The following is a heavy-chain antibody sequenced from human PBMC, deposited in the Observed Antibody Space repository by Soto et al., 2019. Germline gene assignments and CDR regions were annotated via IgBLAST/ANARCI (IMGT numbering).Heavy chain of an antibody. CDR1: GFTFSSYS. CDR3: ASVGYCSSTSCYKGPVQH. V-gene: IGHV3-21*01. J-gene: IGHJ1*01. Sequence: EVQLVESGGGLVKPGGSLRLSCAASGFTFSSYSMNWVRQAPGKGLEWVSSISSSSSYIYYADSVKVRFTISRDNAKNSLYLQMNSLRAEDTAVYYCASVGYCSSTSCYKGPVQHWGQGTLVTVSS. CDR2: ISSSSSYI. D-gene: IGHD2-2*02.